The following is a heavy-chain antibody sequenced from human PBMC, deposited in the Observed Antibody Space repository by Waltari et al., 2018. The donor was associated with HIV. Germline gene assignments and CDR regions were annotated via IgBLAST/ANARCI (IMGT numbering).Heavy chain of an antibody. CDR1: GGSFSGYY. J-gene: IGHJ6*02. V-gene: IGHV4-34*01. CDR2: INHSGST. CDR3: ARELSNSRLAMPLSYGMDV. D-gene: IGHD3-16*02. Sequence: QVQLQQWGAGLLKPSETLSLTCAVYGGSFSGYYWTWIRQPPGKGLEWIGEINHSGSTNYNPSLKSRVTISVDTSKNQFSLKLSSVTAADTAVYYCARELSNSRLAMPLSYGMDVWGQGTTVTVSS.